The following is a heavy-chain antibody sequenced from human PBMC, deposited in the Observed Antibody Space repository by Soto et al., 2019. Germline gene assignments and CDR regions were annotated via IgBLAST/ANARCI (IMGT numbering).Heavy chain of an antibody. CDR2: ISAYNGNT. V-gene: IGHV1-18*01. CDR1: GYTFSSYH. Sequence: QVQLVQSGAEVKKPGASVKVSCKASGYTFSSYHISWVRQAPGQGLEWMGWISAYNGNTNYAQKLQGRVTMTTDTSSMPCYNELRHLRSDDRAINFCAGNRPTFLPWAQGNLLTVPS. CDR3: AGNRPTFLP. J-gene: IGHJ5*02.